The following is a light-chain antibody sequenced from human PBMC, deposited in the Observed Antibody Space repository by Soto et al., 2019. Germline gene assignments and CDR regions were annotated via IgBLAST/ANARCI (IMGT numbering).Light chain of an antibody. J-gene: IGKJ1*01. V-gene: IGKV3-11*01. CDR3: QQSYSTLWT. CDR1: QNVGHN. Sequence: EVVLTQSPATLSLSPGESATLSCRASQNVGHNLAWYQQTPGQAPRLLIYAASDRATGIPARFRGSGSDTDFTLTITSVEPEDFATYYCQQSYSTLWTFGPGTRVEIK. CDR2: AAS.